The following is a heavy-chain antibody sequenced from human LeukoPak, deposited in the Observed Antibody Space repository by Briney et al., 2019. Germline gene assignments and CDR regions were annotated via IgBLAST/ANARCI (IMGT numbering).Heavy chain of an antibody. V-gene: IGHV3-48*04. CDR3: ASTVSYGSAPYYYYGMDV. CDR1: GFTFSSYS. D-gene: IGHD5-18*01. J-gene: IGHJ6*02. CDR2: ISIISSTI. Sequence: GGSLRLSCAPSGFTFSSYSMNWVRQAPGKGLEWVSYISIISSTIYYADSVKGRFTISRDNAKNSLYLQMNSLRAEDTAVYYCASTVSYGSAPYYYYGMDVWGQGTTVTVSS.